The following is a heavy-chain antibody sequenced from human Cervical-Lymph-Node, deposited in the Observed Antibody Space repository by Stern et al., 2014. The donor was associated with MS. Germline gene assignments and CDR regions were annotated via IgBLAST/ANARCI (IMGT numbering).Heavy chain of an antibody. CDR2: IWYDGSKK. J-gene: IGHJ4*02. V-gene: IGHV3-33*01. CDR3: VREAEWEQAYFDY. D-gene: IGHD1-26*01. Sequence: VQLVESGGGVVQPGRSLRLSCAASGFTFSSYGMHWVRQAPGEGLEWVAVIWYDGSKKYYADSVKGRFTISRDNSKNTLWLQMNSLRAEDTAVYYCVREAEWEQAYFDYWGQGTLVTVSS. CDR1: GFTFSSYG.